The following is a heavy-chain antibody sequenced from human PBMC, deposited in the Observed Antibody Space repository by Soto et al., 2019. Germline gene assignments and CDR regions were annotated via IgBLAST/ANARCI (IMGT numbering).Heavy chain of an antibody. V-gene: IGHV3-23*01. CDR3: AKGPPAQITIFGVVTSPMDV. D-gene: IGHD3-3*01. Sequence: EVQLLESGGGLVQPGGSLRLSCAASGFTFSSYAMSWVRQAPGKGLEWVSAISGSGGSTYYADSVKGRFTISRDNSKNTLYLQMNSRRAEDTAVYYCAKGPPAQITIFGVVTSPMDVWGKGTTVTVSS. CDR1: GFTFSSYA. J-gene: IGHJ6*04. CDR2: ISGSGGST.